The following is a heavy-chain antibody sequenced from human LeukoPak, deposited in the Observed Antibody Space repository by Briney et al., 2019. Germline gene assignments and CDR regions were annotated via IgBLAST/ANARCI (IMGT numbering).Heavy chain of an antibody. D-gene: IGHD4-23*01. CDR2: IKQDGSEK. Sequence: GGSLRLSCAASGFTFSSYWMSWVRQAPGKGLEWVANIKQDGSEKDYVDSVKGRFTISRDNAKNSLYLQMNSLRAEDTAVYYCARVGLSYYGGNSFADYFDYWGQGTLVTVSS. J-gene: IGHJ4*02. CDR1: GFTFSSYW. V-gene: IGHV3-7*01. CDR3: ARVGLSYYGGNSFADYFDY.